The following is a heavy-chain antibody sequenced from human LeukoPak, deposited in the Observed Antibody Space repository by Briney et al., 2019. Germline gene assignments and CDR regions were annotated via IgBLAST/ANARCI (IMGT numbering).Heavy chain of an antibody. D-gene: IGHD2-21*02. Sequence: SQTLSLTCTVSGGSISSGDYYWSWIRQPPGKGLEWIGYIYYSGSTYYNPSLKSRVTRSVDTSKNQFPLKLSSVTAADTAVYYCARRVVTGYNWFDPWGQGTLVTVSS. CDR2: IYYSGST. CDR1: GGSISSGDYY. V-gene: IGHV4-30-4*01. CDR3: ARRVVTGYNWFDP. J-gene: IGHJ5*02.